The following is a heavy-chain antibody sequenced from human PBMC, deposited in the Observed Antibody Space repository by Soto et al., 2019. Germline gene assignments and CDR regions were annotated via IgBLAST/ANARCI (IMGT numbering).Heavy chain of an antibody. J-gene: IGHJ4*02. D-gene: IGHD5-12*01. CDR3: ARERYSCPF. CDR2: GSGNGQGI. V-gene: IGHV3-21*04. Sequence: GRPAPGKGLEWFSAGSGNGQGIYYADSVRGRFTISRDNAKNSLYLQMNSLRAEDTAVYYCARERYSCPFWGQGTLVTVSS.